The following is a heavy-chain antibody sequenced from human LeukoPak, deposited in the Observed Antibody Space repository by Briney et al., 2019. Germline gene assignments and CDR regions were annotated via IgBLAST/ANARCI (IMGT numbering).Heavy chain of an antibody. CDR3: ARVAVAGPTGWFDP. V-gene: IGHV3-21*01. J-gene: IGHJ5*02. Sequence: GGSLRLSCAASGFTFSSYSMNWVRQAPGKGLEWVSSISSSSSYIHYADSVKGRFTISRDNPDNVVYLQMNSLRAEDTAVYYCARVAVAGPTGWFDPWGQGTLVTVSS. D-gene: IGHD6-13*01. CDR2: ISSSSSYI. CDR1: GFTFSSYS.